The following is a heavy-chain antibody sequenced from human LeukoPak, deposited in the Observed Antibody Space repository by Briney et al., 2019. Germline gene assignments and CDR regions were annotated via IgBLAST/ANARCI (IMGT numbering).Heavy chain of an antibody. CDR3: ARQPYMITFGGVEYYLDY. Sequence: SETLSLTCTVSGSSISSYYWSWIRQPPGKGLEWIGYIYYSGSTNYNPSLKSRVTISVDTSKNQFSLKLSSVTAADTAVYYCARQPYMITFGGVEYYLDYWGQGTLVTVSS. V-gene: IGHV4-59*08. CDR2: IYYSGST. J-gene: IGHJ4*02. D-gene: IGHD3-16*01. CDR1: GSSISSYY.